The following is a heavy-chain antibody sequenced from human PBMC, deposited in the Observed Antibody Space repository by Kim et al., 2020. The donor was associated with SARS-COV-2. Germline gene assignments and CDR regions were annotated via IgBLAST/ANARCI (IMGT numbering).Heavy chain of an antibody. CDR1: GFTFSSYW. CDR3: AREMVLWFGELFPDYYYYYGMDV. D-gene: IGHD3-10*01. J-gene: IGHJ6*02. CDR2: IKQDGSEK. Sequence: GGSLRLSCAASGFTFSSYWMSWVRQAPGKGLEWVANIKQDGSEKYYVDSVKGRFTISRDNPKNSLYLQMNSLRAEDTAVYYCAREMVLWFGELFPDYYYYYGMDVWGQGTTVTVSS. V-gene: IGHV3-7*01.